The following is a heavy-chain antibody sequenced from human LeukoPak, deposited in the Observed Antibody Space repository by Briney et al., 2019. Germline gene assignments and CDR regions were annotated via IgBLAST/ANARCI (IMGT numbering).Heavy chain of an antibody. CDR2: ISYDGSNK. J-gene: IGHJ4*02. CDR3: ARGIVVVAATGGGYFDY. CDR1: GFTFSSYA. V-gene: IGHV3-30-3*01. Sequence: GRSLRLSCAASGFTFSSYAMHWVRQAPGKGLEWVAVISYDGSNKYYADSVKGRFTISRDNSKNTLYLQMNSLRAEDTAVYYCARGIVVVAATGGGYFDYRGQGTLVTVSS. D-gene: IGHD2-15*01.